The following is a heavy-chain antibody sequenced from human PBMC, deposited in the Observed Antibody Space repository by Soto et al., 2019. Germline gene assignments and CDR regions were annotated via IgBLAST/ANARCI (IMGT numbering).Heavy chain of an antibody. V-gene: IGHV3-53*01. CDR1: GVTVSSNY. CDR2: IYSGGST. J-gene: IGHJ4*02. Sequence: SLRLSCAASGVTVSSNYMSWVRQAPGKGLEWVSVIYSGGSTYYADSVKGRFTISRDNSKNTLYLQMNSLRAEDTAVYYCAKIPPGYSYGYFYFDYWGQGTLVTVSS. D-gene: IGHD5-18*01. CDR3: AKIPPGYSYGYFYFDY.